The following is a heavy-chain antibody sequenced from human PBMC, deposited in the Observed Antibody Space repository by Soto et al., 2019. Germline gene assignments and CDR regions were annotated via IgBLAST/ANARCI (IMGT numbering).Heavy chain of an antibody. J-gene: IGHJ5*02. CDR1: GFTFTHYW. CDR2: ISSDGSNT. V-gene: IGHV3-74*01. CDR3: ARSHSSSWHWFDP. Sequence: GGSLRLSCVASGFTFTHYWMHWVRQAPGKGLVWVSYISSDGSNTNYADSVKGRFTISRDNSKNTLYLQMSSLRVEDTAVYYCARSHSSSWHWFDPWGQGTLVTVSS. D-gene: IGHD6-13*01.